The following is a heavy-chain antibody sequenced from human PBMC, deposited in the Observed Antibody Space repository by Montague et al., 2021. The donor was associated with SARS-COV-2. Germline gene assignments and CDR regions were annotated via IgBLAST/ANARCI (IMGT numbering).Heavy chain of an antibody. CDR2: INYSGSI. D-gene: IGHD1-1*01. J-gene: IGHJ6*02. CDR1: GGSFSGYY. Sequence: SETLSLTCAVSGGSFSGYYWSWIRQPPGKGLEWVGEINYSGSINYNPSLKSRVTISVDTSKNQFSLKLSSVTAADTAVYYCARGRGTGWFRRVYFGMDVWGQGTTVTVSS. V-gene: IGHV4-34*01. CDR3: ARGRGTGWFRRVYFGMDV.